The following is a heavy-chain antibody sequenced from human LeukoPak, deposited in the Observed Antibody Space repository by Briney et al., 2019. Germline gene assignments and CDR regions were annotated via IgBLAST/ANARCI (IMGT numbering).Heavy chain of an antibody. Sequence: GGSLRLSCAASGFTFNSYAMYWVRQAPGKGLEWISGIFGSGGSAHYADSVKGRFTISRDNSKNTLYLQMNSLRAEDTAVYYCGKTTAGYSSGRSPGWPVDYWGQGTLVTVSS. D-gene: IGHD6-19*01. CDR2: IFGSGGSA. J-gene: IGHJ4*02. CDR1: GFTFNSYA. V-gene: IGHV3-23*01. CDR3: GKTTAGYSSGRSPGWPVDY.